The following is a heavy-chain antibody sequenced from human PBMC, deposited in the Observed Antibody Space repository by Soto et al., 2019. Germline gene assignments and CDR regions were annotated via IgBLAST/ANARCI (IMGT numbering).Heavy chain of an antibody. CDR2: ISSSSSYI. Sequence: GGSLRLSCAASGFTFSSYSMNWVRQAPGKGLEWVSSISSSSSYIYYADSVKGRVTISVDTSKNQFSLKLSSVTAADTAVYYCARLPTHPYYYDVEFDYWGQGTLVTVSS. J-gene: IGHJ4*02. CDR1: GFTFSSYS. CDR3: ARLPTHPYYYDVEFDY. D-gene: IGHD3-22*01. V-gene: IGHV3-21*01.